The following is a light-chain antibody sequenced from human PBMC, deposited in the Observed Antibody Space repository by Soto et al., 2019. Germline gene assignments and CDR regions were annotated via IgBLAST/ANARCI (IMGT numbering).Light chain of an antibody. CDR3: ALYVGSGTVV. CDR2: NTT. CDR1: SGSVSTGYY. Sequence: QAVVTQEPSFSVSPGGTVILTCGLTSGSVSTGYYPSWYQQSPGLAPRTLIYNTTTRYSGVPDRFSGSILRNKAALPITGGQSDEEYDELCALYVGSGTVVFGGGTKVTVL. V-gene: IGLV8-61*01. J-gene: IGLJ2*01.